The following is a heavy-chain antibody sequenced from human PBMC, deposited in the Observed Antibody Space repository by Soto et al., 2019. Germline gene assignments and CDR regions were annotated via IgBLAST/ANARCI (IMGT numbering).Heavy chain of an antibody. CDR3: ARVRREVVAANYYYYYYMDV. Sequence: EVQLVESGGGLVKPGGSLRLSCAASGFTFSSYSMNWVRQAPGKGLEWVSSISSSSSYIYYADSVKGRFTISRDNAKNSMYLQMNSLRAEDTAVYYCARVRREVVAANYYYYYYMDVWGKGTTVTVSS. D-gene: IGHD2-15*01. V-gene: IGHV3-21*01. CDR2: ISSSSSYI. J-gene: IGHJ6*03. CDR1: GFTFSSYS.